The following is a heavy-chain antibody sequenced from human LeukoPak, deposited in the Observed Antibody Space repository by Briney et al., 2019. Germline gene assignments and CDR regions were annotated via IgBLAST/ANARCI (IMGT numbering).Heavy chain of an antibody. Sequence: GGSLRLSCAVSGFTFRTSWMHWVRQAPGGGLVWVSRTNSDGTTVNYADSVKGRFTMSRDNAKNTLYLQMNSLRAEGTAVYYCARGGNYYLDYWGQGTLATVSS. J-gene: IGHJ4*02. D-gene: IGHD5-24*01. CDR2: TNSDGTTV. V-gene: IGHV3-74*01. CDR1: GFTFRTSW. CDR3: ARGGNYYLDY.